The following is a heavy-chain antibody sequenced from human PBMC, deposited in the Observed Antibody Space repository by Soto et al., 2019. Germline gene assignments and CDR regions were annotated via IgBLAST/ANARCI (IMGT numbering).Heavy chain of an antibody. J-gene: IGHJ4*02. CDR2: INAGNGNT. Sequence: TSVKVSCKASGYTFTSYAMHWVRQAPGQRPEWMGWINAGNGNTKYSQKFQGRVTITRDTSASTAYMELSSLRSEDTAVYYCARANFGSGSHYPYFDYWGQGTLVTVSS. CDR1: GYTFTSYA. D-gene: IGHD3-10*01. V-gene: IGHV1-3*01. CDR3: ARANFGSGSHYPYFDY.